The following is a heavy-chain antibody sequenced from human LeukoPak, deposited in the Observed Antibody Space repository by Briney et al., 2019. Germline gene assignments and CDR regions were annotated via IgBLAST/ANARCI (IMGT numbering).Heavy chain of an antibody. CDR1: GGSLSASSYY. J-gene: IGHJ5*02. V-gene: IGHV4-39*07. CDR3: ARSLGKGQQLGP. D-gene: IGHD6-13*01. CDR2: IYYSGST. Sequence: PSETLSLTCAVSGGSLSASSYYWAWIRQPPGRGLEWSGNIYYSGSTYYNPSLKSRVTISVDTSENQFSLKLSSVTAADTAVYYCARSLGKGQQLGPWGQGTLVTVSS.